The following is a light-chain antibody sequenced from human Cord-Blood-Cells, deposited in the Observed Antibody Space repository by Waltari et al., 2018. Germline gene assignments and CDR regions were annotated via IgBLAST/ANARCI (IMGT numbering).Light chain of an antibody. CDR2: DVS. CDR3: SSYTSSSTLV. CDR1: SSDDGGSHY. J-gene: IGLJ3*02. Sequence: QSALTQPVSVSGSPGQSITISCTGTSSDDGGSHYVSWYQQHPGKAPKLKLYDVSNRPSGVSNRFSGSKSGNTASLTISGLQAEDEADYYCSSYTSSSTLVFGGGTKLTVL. V-gene: IGLV2-14*03.